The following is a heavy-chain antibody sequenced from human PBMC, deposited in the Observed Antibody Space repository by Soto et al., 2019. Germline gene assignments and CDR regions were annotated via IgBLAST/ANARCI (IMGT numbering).Heavy chain of an antibody. Sequence: QVQLLQSGAEVKKPWASVKVSCKASGYTFTNYGITWVRHAPGQGLEWMGWISAYNGDTHYTQRLQGRVTMTTDTATSTTYMELRGLRSDDTAVYYCARVRQLVGYCYYYMDVWGKGTTVTVSS. CDR2: ISAYNGDT. J-gene: IGHJ6*03. CDR1: GYTFTNYG. D-gene: IGHD6-6*01. V-gene: IGHV1-18*01. CDR3: ARVRQLVGYCYYYMDV.